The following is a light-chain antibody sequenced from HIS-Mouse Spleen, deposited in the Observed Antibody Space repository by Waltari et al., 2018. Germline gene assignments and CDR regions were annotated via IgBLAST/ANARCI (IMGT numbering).Light chain of an antibody. V-gene: IGKV1-33*01. CDR2: DAS. CDR3: QQYDNLPPLT. CDR1: QDISHY. J-gene: IGKJ4*01. Sequence: DIQMTQSPSSLSASVGDRVTITCQASQDISHYLNWYQQKPGKAPKPLIYDASNLETGVPSRFSGSGSGTDFTFTISSLQPEDIATYYCQQYDNLPPLTFGGGTKVEIK.